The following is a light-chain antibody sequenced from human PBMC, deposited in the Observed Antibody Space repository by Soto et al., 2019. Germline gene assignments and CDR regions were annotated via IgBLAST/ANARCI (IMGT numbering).Light chain of an antibody. CDR1: SSDVGGYNY. Sequence: QAASVSGSPGQSITISCTGTSSDVGGYNYVSWYQHHPGKAPKLMIYDVSNRPSGVSNRFSGSKSGNTASLTISGLQAEDEADYYCSSYTSSSTVVFGGGTKLTVL. V-gene: IGLV2-14*03. J-gene: IGLJ2*01. CDR2: DVS. CDR3: SSYTSSSTVV.